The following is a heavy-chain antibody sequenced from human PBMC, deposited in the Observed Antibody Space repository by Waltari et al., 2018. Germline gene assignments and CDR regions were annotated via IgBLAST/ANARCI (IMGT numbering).Heavy chain of an antibody. CDR3: ARGRGAFDY. V-gene: IGHV3-30-3*01. CDR1: GGSISSSS. CDR2: ISYDGSNK. D-gene: IGHD3-10*01. Sequence: QLQLQESGPGLVKPSETLSLTCTVSGGSISSSSYYWGWIRQPPGKGLEWVAVISYDGSNKYYADSVKGRFTISRDNSKNTLYLQMNSLRAEDTAVYYCARGRGAFDYWGQGTLVTVSS. J-gene: IGHJ4*02.